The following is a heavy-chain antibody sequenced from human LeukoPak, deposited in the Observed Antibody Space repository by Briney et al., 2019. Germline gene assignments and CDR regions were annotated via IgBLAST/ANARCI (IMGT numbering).Heavy chain of an antibody. V-gene: IGHV3-11*01. CDR3: ARAGVDIGSSWHGKKNWFDP. D-gene: IGHD6-13*01. Sequence: PGGSLRLSCAASGFTFSSYAMSWIRQAPGKGLEWVSYISSSGSTIYYADSVKGRFTISRDNAKNSLYLQMNSLRAEDTAVYYCARAGVDIGSSWHGKKNWFDPWGQGTLVTVSS. CDR1: GFTFSSYA. J-gene: IGHJ5*02. CDR2: ISSSGSTI.